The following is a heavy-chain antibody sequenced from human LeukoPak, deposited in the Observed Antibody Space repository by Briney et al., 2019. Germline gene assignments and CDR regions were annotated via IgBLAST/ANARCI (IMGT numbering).Heavy chain of an antibody. CDR3: ATRENPQNAFDI. Sequence: GASVKVSCKVSGYTLTELSMHWVRQAPGKGLEWMGGFDPEDGETIYAQKFQGRVTMTEDTSTDTAYMEPSSLRSEDTAVYYCATRENPQNAFDIWGQGTMVTVSS. J-gene: IGHJ3*02. CDR1: GYTLTELS. V-gene: IGHV1-24*01. CDR2: FDPEDGET.